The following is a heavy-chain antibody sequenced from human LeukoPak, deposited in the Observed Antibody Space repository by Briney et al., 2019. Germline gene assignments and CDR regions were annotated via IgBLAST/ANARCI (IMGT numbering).Heavy chain of an antibody. CDR1: GGSISSYY. J-gene: IGHJ4*02. Sequence: SETLSLTCTVSGGSISSYYWGWIRQPPGKGLEWIGSIYYSGSTYYNPSLKSRVTISVDTSKNQFSLKLSSVTAADTAVYYCARHAGRSYFDYWGQGTLVTVSS. CDR3: ARHAGRSYFDY. CDR2: IYYSGST. D-gene: IGHD2-15*01. V-gene: IGHV4-39*01.